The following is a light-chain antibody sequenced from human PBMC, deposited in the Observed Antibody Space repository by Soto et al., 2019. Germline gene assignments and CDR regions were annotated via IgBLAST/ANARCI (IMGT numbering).Light chain of an antibody. V-gene: IGKV3-20*01. Sequence: PGERATLSCRASQSVGGSSLAWYQQRPGQAPRLLIYDTSNRATGIPDRFSGSGSGTDFTLTISRLEPEDFAVYYCQQYHSSPRTFGQGTKVEIK. CDR1: QSVGGSS. J-gene: IGKJ1*01. CDR2: DTS. CDR3: QQYHSSPRT.